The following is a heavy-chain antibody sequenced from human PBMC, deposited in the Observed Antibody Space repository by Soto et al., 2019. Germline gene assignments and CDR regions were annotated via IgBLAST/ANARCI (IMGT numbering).Heavy chain of an antibody. J-gene: IGHJ6*02. V-gene: IGHV3-33*01. D-gene: IGHD3-10*01. CDR1: GFTFSSYG. Sequence: QVQLVESGGGVVQPGRSLRLSCAASGFTFSSYGMHWVRQAPGKGLEWVAVIWYDGSNKYYADSVKGRFTISRDNSKNTLYLQMNSLRAEDTAVYYCARARDSGYYYYGMDAWGQGTTVTVSS. CDR2: IWYDGSNK. CDR3: ARARDSGYYYYGMDA.